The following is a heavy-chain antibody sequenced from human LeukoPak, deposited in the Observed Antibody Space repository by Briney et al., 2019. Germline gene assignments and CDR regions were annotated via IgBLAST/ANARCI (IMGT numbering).Heavy chain of an antibody. J-gene: IGHJ6*03. CDR3: ARYTEIAARRNYYYYMDV. CDR2: IYTSGST. D-gene: IGHD6-6*01. Sequence: SETLSLTCTVSGDSISSSSSYYWSWIRQPAGKGLEWIGRIYTSGSTNYNPSLKSRVTMSVDTSKNQFSLKLSSVTAADTAVYYCARYTEIAARRNYYYYMDVWGKGTTVTVSS. V-gene: IGHV4-61*02. CDR1: GDSISSSSSYY.